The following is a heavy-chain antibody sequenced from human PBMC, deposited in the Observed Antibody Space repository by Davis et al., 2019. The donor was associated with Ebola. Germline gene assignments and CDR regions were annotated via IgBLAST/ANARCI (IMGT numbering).Heavy chain of an antibody. CDR3: ARDRPEAVAGLDH. CDR2: TTASSIYI. J-gene: IGHJ4*02. CDR1: GSAFTDYS. Sequence: PGGSLRLSCTASGSAFTDYSMNWVRQAPGKALEWVASTTASSIYIFYGDSVRGRFTVSRDNARTSLYLQTNALRVEDTAVYYCARDRPEAVAGLDHWGQGTLVTVSS. D-gene: IGHD6-19*01. V-gene: IGHV3-21*01.